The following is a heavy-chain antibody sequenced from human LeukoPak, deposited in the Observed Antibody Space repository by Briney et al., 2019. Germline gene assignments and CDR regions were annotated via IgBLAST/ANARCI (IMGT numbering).Heavy chain of an antibody. CDR2: IRNVGNDK. CDR3: AKDLDYYDSSGYGH. CDR1: GFTFDCCG. Sequence: GGSLTLSCAASGFTFDCCGMHWVRQAPGKGLEWVAFIRNVGNDKYYADSVKGRFTISRDNSKNTLYLQMNSLRAEDTAVYYCAKDLDYYDSSGYGHWGQGTLVTVSS. J-gene: IGHJ4*02. V-gene: IGHV3-30*02. D-gene: IGHD3-22*01.